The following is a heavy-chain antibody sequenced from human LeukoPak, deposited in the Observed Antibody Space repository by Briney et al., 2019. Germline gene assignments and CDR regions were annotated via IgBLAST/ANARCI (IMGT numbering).Heavy chain of an antibody. V-gene: IGHV3-23*01. Sequence: GGSLRLSCAASGFTFSSYAMSWVRQAPGKGLEWVSAISGSGGSTYYADSVKGRFTISRDNSKNTLYLQMNSLRAEDTAVDYCAKDSPIAAAIPHNSFDPWGQGTLGSASS. J-gene: IGHJ5*02. CDR2: ISGSGGST. D-gene: IGHD6-13*01. CDR1: GFTFSSYA. CDR3: AKDSPIAAAIPHNSFDP.